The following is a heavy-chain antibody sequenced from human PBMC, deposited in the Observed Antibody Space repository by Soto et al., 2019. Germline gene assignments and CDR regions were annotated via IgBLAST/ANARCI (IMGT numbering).Heavy chain of an antibody. D-gene: IGHD6-13*01. V-gene: IGHV3-9*01. CDR3: AKSSDSSSSYYYYGMDV. CDR1: GFTFDDYA. CDR2: ISWNSGSI. Sequence: EVQLVESGGGLVXXGXXXXLSCAASGFTFDDYAMHWVRQAPGKGLEXVSGISWNSGSIGYADSVKGRFTISRDNAKNSLYLQMNSLRAEDTALYYCAKSSDSSSSYYYYGMDVWGQGTTVTVSS. J-gene: IGHJ6*02.